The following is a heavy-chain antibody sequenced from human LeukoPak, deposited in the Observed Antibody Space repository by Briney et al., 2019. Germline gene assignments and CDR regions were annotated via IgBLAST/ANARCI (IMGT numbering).Heavy chain of an antibody. Sequence: GGSLRLSCAASGFTFSSYRMNWVRQAPGKGLEWVSSISSSSSYIYYADSVTGRFTISRDNAKNSLYLQMNSLRAEDTAVYYCARTGRITIFGVVPSNWFDPWGQGTLVTVSS. CDR1: GFTFSSYR. CDR3: ARTGRITIFGVVPSNWFDP. CDR2: ISSSSSYI. D-gene: IGHD3-3*01. J-gene: IGHJ5*02. V-gene: IGHV3-21*01.